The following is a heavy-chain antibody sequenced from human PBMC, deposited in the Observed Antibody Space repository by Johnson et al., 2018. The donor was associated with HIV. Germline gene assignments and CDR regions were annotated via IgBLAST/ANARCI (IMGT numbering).Heavy chain of an antibody. D-gene: IGHD6-6*01. CDR3: ARDGSQLADALDI. CDR2: ISWNSGSI. V-gene: IGHV3-9*01. CDR1: GFTFDDYA. Sequence: VQLVESGGGLVQPGRSLRLSCAASGFTFDDYAMHWVRQAPGKGLEWVSGISWNSGSIGYADSVKGRFTISRDNAKNTLYLQMNSLRAEDTAVYYCARDGSQLADALDIWGQGTMVTVSS. J-gene: IGHJ3*02.